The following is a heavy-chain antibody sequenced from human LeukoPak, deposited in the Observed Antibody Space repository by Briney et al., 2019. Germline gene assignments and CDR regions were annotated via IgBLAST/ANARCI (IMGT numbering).Heavy chain of an antibody. Sequence: RASVKVSCKASGGTFSSYAISWVRQAPGQGLEWMGILNPSGGSTSYAQKFQGRVTMTRDTSTSTVYMELGSLRSEDTAVYYCARAALDYYDSSGANWYFDLWGRGTLVTVSS. CDR2: LNPSGGST. CDR3: ARAALDYYDSSGANWYFDL. V-gene: IGHV1-46*01. D-gene: IGHD3-22*01. J-gene: IGHJ2*01. CDR1: GGTFSSYA.